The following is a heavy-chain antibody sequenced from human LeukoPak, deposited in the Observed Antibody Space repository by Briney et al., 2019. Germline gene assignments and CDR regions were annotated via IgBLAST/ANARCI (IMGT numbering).Heavy chain of an antibody. CDR1: GFTVSSKD. V-gene: IGHV3-66*01. J-gene: IGHJ4*02. CDR2: IHIGNST. CDR3: AIAVEDGYNGVGYFDY. D-gene: IGHD5-24*01. Sequence: GGSLRLSCAASGFTVSSKDMNWVRQAPGKGLEWVSIIHIGNSTYYADSVKGRFTISRDNSKNTLYLQMNSLRAEDTAVYYCAIAVEDGYNGVGYFDYWGQGTLVTVSS.